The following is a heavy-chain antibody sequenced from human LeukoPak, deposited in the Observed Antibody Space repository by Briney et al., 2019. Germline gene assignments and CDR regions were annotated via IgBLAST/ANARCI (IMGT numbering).Heavy chain of an antibody. CDR1: GGSFSGYY. D-gene: IGHD3-22*01. CDR2: INHSGST. Sequence: SETLSLTCAVYGGSFSGYYWSWIRQPPGKGLGWVGEINHSGSTNYNPSLKSRVTISVDTSKNQFSLKLSSVTAADTAVYYCARGYYDSSGLYGYWGQGTLVTVSS. J-gene: IGHJ4*02. V-gene: IGHV4-34*01. CDR3: ARGYYDSSGLYGY.